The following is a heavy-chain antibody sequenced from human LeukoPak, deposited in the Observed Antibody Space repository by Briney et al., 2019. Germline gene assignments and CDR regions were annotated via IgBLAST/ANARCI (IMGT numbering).Heavy chain of an antibody. CDR2: IIPIFGTA. CDR3: ARADHYDSSGYYYYGMDV. D-gene: IGHD3-22*01. J-gene: IGHJ6*02. CDR1: GGTFSSYA. Sequence: GASVKVSCKASGGTFSSYAISWVRQAPGQGLEWMGGIIPIFGTANYAQKFQGRVTMTRDTSINTAYMGVSRLRSDDTAVYYCARADHYDSSGYYYYGMDVWGQGTTVTVSS. V-gene: IGHV1-69*05.